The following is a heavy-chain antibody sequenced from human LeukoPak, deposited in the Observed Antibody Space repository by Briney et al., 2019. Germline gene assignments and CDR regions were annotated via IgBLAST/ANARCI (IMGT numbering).Heavy chain of an antibody. CDR2: IIPIFGTA. CDR1: GGTFISYA. CDR3: ARDYGDTAIPGY. J-gene: IGHJ4*02. D-gene: IGHD5-18*01. Sequence: ASVKVSCKASGGTFISYAISWVRQAPGQGLEWMGGIIPIFGTANYAPKFQGRVTITADESTSTAYMELSSLRSEDTAVYYCARDYGDTAIPGYWGQGTLVTVSS. V-gene: IGHV1-69*01.